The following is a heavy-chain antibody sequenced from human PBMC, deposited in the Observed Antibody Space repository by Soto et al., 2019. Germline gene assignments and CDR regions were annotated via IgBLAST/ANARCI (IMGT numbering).Heavy chain of an antibody. CDR3: ARRYGYYFDY. J-gene: IGHJ4*02. D-gene: IGHD4-17*01. Sequence: SETLSLTCTVSGRSIASFYWSWIRQPPGKGLEWIGYIYYSGSTNYNPSLKSRVTISVDTSKNQLSLKLSSVTAAYTAVYYCARRYGYYFDYWGQGTLVTVS. CDR1: GRSIASFY. V-gene: IGHV4-59*08. CDR2: IYYSGST.